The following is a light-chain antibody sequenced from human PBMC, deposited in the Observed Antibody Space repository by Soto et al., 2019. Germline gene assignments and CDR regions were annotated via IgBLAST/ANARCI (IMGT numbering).Light chain of an antibody. CDR1: QGISTY. V-gene: IGKV1-27*01. Sequence: DIQMTQSPSSLSASVGDRVTITCRASQGISTYLAWYQQKPGKVPKLLIYAASTLQSGVPSRFSGSGSGTDFTLTISSLQPEDVATYYCQMYSSAPFTFGPGTKVDIK. CDR3: QMYSSAPFT. J-gene: IGKJ3*01. CDR2: AAS.